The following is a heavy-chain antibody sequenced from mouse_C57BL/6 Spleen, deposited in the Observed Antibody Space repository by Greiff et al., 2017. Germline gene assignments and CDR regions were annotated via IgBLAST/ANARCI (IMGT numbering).Heavy chain of an antibody. J-gene: IGHJ4*01. CDR2: IYPGDGDT. D-gene: IGHD1-1*01. Sequence: QVQLQQSGAELVKPGASVKISCKASGYAFSSYWMNWVKQRPGKGLEWIGQIYPGDGDTNYNGKFKGKATLTADKSSSTAYMQLSSLTSEDSAVYFCARLSPFITTVVAGDAMDYWGQGTSVTVSS. CDR3: ARLSPFITTVVAGDAMDY. CDR1: GYAFSSYW. V-gene: IGHV1-80*01.